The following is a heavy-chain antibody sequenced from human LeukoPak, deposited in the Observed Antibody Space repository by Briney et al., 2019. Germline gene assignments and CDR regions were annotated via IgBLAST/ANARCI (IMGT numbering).Heavy chain of an antibody. CDR2: INPNSGGT. CDR1: GYTFTGYY. CDR3: ARADSSGWYEEY. Sequence: ASVKVSCKASGYTFTGYYMHWVRQAPGQGLEWMGWINPNSGGTNYAQKFQGWVTMTRDTSISTAYMGLSRLRSDGTAVYYCARADSSGWYEEYWGQGTLVTVSS. J-gene: IGHJ4*02. V-gene: IGHV1-2*04. D-gene: IGHD6-19*01.